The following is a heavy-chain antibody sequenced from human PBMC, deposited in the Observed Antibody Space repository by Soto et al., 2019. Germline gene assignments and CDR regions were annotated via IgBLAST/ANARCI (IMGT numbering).Heavy chain of an antibody. Sequence: TLWLSCAVSGLSFGDYAIHWVRQAPGKGLEWVSGISWNSGSIGYADSVKGRFTISRDNAKNSLYLQMNSLRAEDTALYYCAKGVEMATIAAFDIWGQGTMVTVS. CDR1: GLSFGDYA. V-gene: IGHV3-9*01. CDR2: ISWNSGSI. CDR3: AKGVEMATIAAFDI. D-gene: IGHD5-12*01. J-gene: IGHJ3*02.